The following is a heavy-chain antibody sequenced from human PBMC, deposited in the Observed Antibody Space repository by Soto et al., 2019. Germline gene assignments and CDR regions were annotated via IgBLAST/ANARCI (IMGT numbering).Heavy chain of an antibody. V-gene: IGHV4-30-4*01. CDR3: ASARSKGSAFDY. D-gene: IGHD6-6*01. CDR1: GGSISSGDYY. J-gene: IGHJ4*02. Sequence: SETLSLTCTVSGGSISSGDYYWSWIRQPPGKGLEWIGYIYYSGSTYYNPSLKSRVTISVDTSKNQFSLKLSSVTAADTAVYYCASARSKGSAFDYWGQGTLVTVS. CDR2: IYYSGST.